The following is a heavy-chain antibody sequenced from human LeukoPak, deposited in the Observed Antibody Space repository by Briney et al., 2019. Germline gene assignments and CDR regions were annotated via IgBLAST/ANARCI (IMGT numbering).Heavy chain of an antibody. Sequence: PSETLSLTCTVSGGSISSYYWSWIRQPPGKGLEWIGYIYYSGSTNYNLSLKSRVTISVDTSKNQFSLKLSSVTAADTAVYYCARLQQLVPYYYYGMDVWGKGTTVTVSS. CDR1: GGSISSYY. CDR3: ARLQQLVPYYYYGMDV. J-gene: IGHJ6*04. V-gene: IGHV4-59*01. CDR2: IYYSGST. D-gene: IGHD6-13*01.